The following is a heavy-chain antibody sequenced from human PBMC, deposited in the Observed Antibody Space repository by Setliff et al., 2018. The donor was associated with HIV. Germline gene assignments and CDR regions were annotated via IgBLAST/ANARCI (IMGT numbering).Heavy chain of an antibody. Sequence: GGSLRLSCAASGFTFNTYAMSWVRQAPGKGLESVSAISGSGDKTYYADSVNGRFTLSRDISENALYLQMRSLRAEDTAVYYCVRDLPPDYWGQGTLVTVSS. CDR1: GFTFNTYA. CDR2: ISGSGDKT. CDR3: VRDLPPDY. V-gene: IGHV3-23*01. J-gene: IGHJ4*02.